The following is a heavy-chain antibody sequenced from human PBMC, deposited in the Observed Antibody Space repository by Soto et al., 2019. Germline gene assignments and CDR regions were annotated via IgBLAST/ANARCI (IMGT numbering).Heavy chain of an antibody. CDR2: IYYSGST. V-gene: IGHV4-39*01. D-gene: IGHD3-9*01. CDR3: FSADFDWLLHY. CDR1: DGSSCSSGYY. J-gene: IGHJ4*02. Sequence: TCSVGDGSSCSSGYYRGRKRQPPGKGLEWIGSIYYSGSTYYNPSLKSRVTISVDTSKNQFSLKLSSVTAADTAVYYCFSADFDWLLHYWGQGTLVTVSS.